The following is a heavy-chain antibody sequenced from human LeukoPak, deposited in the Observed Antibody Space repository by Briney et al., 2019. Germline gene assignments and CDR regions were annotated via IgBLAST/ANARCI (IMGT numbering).Heavy chain of an antibody. CDR1: GGTFSSYA. J-gene: IGHJ4*02. D-gene: IGHD2-8*01. Sequence: ASVKVSCKASGGTFSSYAISWVRQAPGRGLEWMGGIIPIFGTANYAQKFQGRVTITTDESTSTAYMELSSLRSEDTAVYYCARRVSYDSRTYRHFDSWGQGTLVTVSS. CDR2: IIPIFGTA. CDR3: ARRVSYDSRTYRHFDS. V-gene: IGHV1-69*05.